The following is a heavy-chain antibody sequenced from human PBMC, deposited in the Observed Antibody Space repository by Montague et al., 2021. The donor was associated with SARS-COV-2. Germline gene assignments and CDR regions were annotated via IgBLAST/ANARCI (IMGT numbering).Heavy chain of an antibody. Sequence: SLRLSCAASGFTFSSYAVSWVRQAPGKGLEWVSTISISDGNTYYADSVKDRFTISRAKSKNTLYLQMNSLRAEDTAVYYCAKDRQLVGDDAFDIWGQGTMVTVSS. V-gene: IGHV3-23*01. D-gene: IGHD6-13*01. CDR2: ISISDGNT. J-gene: IGHJ3*02. CDR3: AKDRQLVGDDAFDI. CDR1: GFTFSSYA.